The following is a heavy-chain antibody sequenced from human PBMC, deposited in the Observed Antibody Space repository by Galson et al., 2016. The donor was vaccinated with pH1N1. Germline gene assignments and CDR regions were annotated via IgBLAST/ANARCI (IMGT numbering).Heavy chain of an antibody. CDR2: ISAASTRT. Sequence: SLRLSCAASGFIFSSYAMTWVRQAPGKGPEWVSAISAASTRTYYPDSVKGRFIISRDNSKNTLYPQMNSLRAEDTAEYYCAKGGRVGTEGYYYALDVWGQGTTVIVSS. D-gene: IGHD1/OR15-1a*01. J-gene: IGHJ6*02. V-gene: IGHV3-23*01. CDR1: GFIFSSYA. CDR3: AKGGRVGTEGYYYALDV.